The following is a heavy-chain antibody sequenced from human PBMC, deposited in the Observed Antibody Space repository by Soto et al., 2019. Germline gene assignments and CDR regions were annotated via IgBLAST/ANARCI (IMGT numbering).Heavy chain of an antibody. Sequence: GGSLRLSCAASEFTFSNYAMSWVRQAPGKGLEWVSSISDNGGTTYYADSVKGRFTISRDNSKNTLYLQMNSLRAEHTAVYFCARDGMEATVFLVYFDYWGQGTMVTVSS. V-gene: IGHV3-23*01. D-gene: IGHD1-26*01. CDR2: ISDNGGTT. CDR3: ARDGMEATVFLVYFDY. J-gene: IGHJ4*02. CDR1: EFTFSNYA.